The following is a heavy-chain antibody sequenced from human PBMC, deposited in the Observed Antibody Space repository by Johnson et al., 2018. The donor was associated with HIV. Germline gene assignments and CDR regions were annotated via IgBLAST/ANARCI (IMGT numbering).Heavy chain of an antibody. V-gene: IGHV3-7*05. D-gene: IGHD1-26*01. Sequence: VQLVESGGGLVQPGGSLRLSCAASGFTFSAYWMTLVRQAPGKGLEWVASIRQEGSEKYYVDSVKGRFTISRDNSKKSLYLQMNSLRAEDTAVYYCARDRDSIAGAPYAFDFWGQGTMVTVSS. J-gene: IGHJ3*01. CDR3: ARDRDSIAGAPYAFDF. CDR2: IRQEGSEK. CDR1: GFTFSAYW.